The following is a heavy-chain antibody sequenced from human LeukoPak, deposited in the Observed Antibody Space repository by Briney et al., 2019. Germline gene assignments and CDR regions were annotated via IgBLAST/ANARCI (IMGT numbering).Heavy chain of an antibody. D-gene: IGHD3-10*01. J-gene: IGHJ6*02. CDR2: ISYDGSNK. CDR1: GFTFSSYA. Sequence: PGRSLRLSCAASGFTFSSYAMHWVRQAPGKGLEWVAVISYDGSNKYYADSVEGRFTISRDNSKNTLYLQMNSLRAEDTAVYYCARDRAGSGYYYYGMDVWGQGTTVTVSS. V-gene: IGHV3-30-3*01. CDR3: ARDRAGSGYYYYGMDV.